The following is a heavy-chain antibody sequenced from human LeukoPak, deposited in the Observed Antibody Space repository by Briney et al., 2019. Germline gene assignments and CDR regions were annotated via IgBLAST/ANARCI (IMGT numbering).Heavy chain of an antibody. Sequence: PSQTLSLTCTVSGGSISSGSYYWSWIRQPAGKGLEWIGRIYTSGSTNYNPSLKSRVTISVDTSKNQFSLKLSSVTAADTAVYYCARDQSVRGADYGMDVWGKGTTVTVSS. CDR2: IYTSGST. J-gene: IGHJ6*04. CDR3: ARDQSVRGADYGMDV. D-gene: IGHD3-10*01. V-gene: IGHV4-61*02. CDR1: GGSISSGSYY.